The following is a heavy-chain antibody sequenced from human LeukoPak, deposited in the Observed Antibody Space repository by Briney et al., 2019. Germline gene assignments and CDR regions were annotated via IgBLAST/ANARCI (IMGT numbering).Heavy chain of an antibody. D-gene: IGHD5-18*01. CDR3: ARVVRGYSYGSGFDH. CDR2: IYYSGST. CDR1: GGSVSSGGYY. Sequence: SETLSLTCTVSGGSVSSGGYYWSWIRQPPGKGLEWIGYIYYSGSTNYNPSLKSRVTISVDTSKNQFSLKLSSVTAADTAVYYCARVVRGYSYGSGFDHWGQGTLVTVSS. V-gene: IGHV4-61*08. J-gene: IGHJ5*02.